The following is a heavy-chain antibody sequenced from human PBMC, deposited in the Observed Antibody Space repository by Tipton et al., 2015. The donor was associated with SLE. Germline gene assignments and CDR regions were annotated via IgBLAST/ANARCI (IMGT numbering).Heavy chain of an antibody. CDR1: GGSISSHY. J-gene: IGHJ4*02. CDR3: ATIDPDVDSGVIPGDY. V-gene: IGHV4-59*11. D-gene: IGHD2-15*01. CDR2: IYYSGST. Sequence: TLSLTCTVSGGSISSHYWSWIRQPPGKGLEWIGYIYYSGSTNYNPSLKSRVTISVDTSKNQFSLKLSSMTAVDTAVYYCATIDPDVDSGVIPGDYWGQGTLVTVSS.